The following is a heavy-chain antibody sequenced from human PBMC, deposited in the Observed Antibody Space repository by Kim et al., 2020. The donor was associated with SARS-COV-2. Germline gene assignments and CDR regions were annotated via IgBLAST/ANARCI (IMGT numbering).Heavy chain of an antibody. J-gene: IGHJ5*02. Sequence: ASVKVSCKASGCTFSSYAINWVRQATGQGLEWMGWINPISGNANYAQKFQGRVTITTDTSISTAYMELSSLRSEDTAVYYCARAARGYGYAHWLFDL. CDR2: INPISGNA. V-gene: IGHV1-8*03. CDR1: GCTFSSYA. D-gene: IGHD3-9*01. CDR3: ARAARGYGYAHWLFDL.